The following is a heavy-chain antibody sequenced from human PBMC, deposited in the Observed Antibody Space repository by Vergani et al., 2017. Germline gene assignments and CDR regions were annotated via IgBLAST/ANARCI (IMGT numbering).Heavy chain of an antibody. Sequence: EVALVQSGPEMRKPGESLTISCKGSEYSFGNYWIGWVRQLPGKGLEWMGIIYPADSDTRYSPSFQGQVTISADKSISTAFLQWDSLKASDTALYYCARHTTYTDSWGQGTLVTVSS. CDR1: EYSFGNYW. CDR3: ARHTTYTDS. J-gene: IGHJ4*02. V-gene: IGHV5-51*01. CDR2: IYPADSDT. D-gene: IGHD1-1*01.